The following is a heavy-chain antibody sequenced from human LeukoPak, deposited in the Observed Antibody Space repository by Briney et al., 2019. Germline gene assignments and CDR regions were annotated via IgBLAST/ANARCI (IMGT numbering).Heavy chain of an antibody. D-gene: IGHD1-26*01. CDR3: AKDAGGYYYYYMGV. V-gene: IGHV3-20*04. Sequence: GGSLRLSCAASGFTFDDYGMSWVRQAPGKGLEWVSGINWNSGSIGYADSVKGRFTISRDNAKNSLYLQMNSLRPEDTALYYCAKDAGGYYYYYMGVWGKGTTVTISS. J-gene: IGHJ6*03. CDR2: INWNSGSI. CDR1: GFTFDDYG.